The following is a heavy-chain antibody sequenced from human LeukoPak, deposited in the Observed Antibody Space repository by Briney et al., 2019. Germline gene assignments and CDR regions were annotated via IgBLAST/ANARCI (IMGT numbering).Heavy chain of an antibody. CDR2: ISYDGSNK. J-gene: IGHJ4*02. CDR3: ARDCGSSSWYPDY. CDR1: GFTFSSYA. V-gene: IGHV3-30*04. Sequence: GGSLRLSCAASGFTFSSYAMSWVRQAPGKGLEWVAVISYDGSNKYYADSVRGRFTISRDNSKNTLYLQMNSLRAEDTAVYYCARDCGSSSWYPDYWGQGTLVTVSS. D-gene: IGHD6-13*01.